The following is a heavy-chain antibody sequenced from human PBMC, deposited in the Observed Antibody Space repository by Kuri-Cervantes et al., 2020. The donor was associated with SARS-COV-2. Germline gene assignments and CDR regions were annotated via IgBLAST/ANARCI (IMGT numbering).Heavy chain of an antibody. D-gene: IGHD2-2*01. CDR1: GFTFSTYS. Sequence: GGSLRLSCAASGFTFSTYSMTWVRQAPGKGLEWVSSISSSSSQRYYVDSVKGRFTISRDNAKNSLYLQMNSLRSEDTAVYYCARDFSGGQLLSGWSRQTYYYYYYMDVWGKGTTVTVSS. CDR3: ARDFSGGQLLSGWSRQTYYYYYYMDV. V-gene: IGHV3-21*04. CDR2: ISSSSSQR. J-gene: IGHJ6*03.